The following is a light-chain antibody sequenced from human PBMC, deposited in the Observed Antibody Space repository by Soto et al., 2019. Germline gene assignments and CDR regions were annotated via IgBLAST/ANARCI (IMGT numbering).Light chain of an antibody. V-gene: IGKV3-20*01. CDR2: GAS. CDR3: QQYGSSRWT. Sequence: PGERATLSCRASQSVISSYLAWYQQKPGQAPRLLVYGASSRATGIPDRSSGSGSGTDFTLTISRLEPEDFAVYHCQQYGSSRWTFGQGTKVEIK. J-gene: IGKJ1*01. CDR1: QSVISSY.